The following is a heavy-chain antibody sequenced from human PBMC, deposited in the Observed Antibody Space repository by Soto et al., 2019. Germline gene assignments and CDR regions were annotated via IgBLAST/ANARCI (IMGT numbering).Heavy chain of an antibody. J-gene: IGHJ3*02. CDR1: GYTFTSHG. Sequence: KVSCKTSGYTFTSHGINWVRQAPGQGLEWMGWINPYNANTNYAQKLQGRVTMTTDTSTTTAYMDLRSLTSDDTAVYYCARDRVAGIWGDAFDIWGQGTVVTVSS. D-gene: IGHD3-16*01. V-gene: IGHV1-18*04. CDR3: ARDRVAGIWGDAFDI. CDR2: INPYNANT.